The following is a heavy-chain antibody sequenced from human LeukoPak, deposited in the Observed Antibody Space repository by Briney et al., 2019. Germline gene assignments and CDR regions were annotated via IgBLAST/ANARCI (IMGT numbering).Heavy chain of an antibody. V-gene: IGHV1-18*01. Sequence: ASVKVSFKASGYSFTRYGISWGRPAPGQGLEWMGWINTYKGNTNYSQKLQGRVNITTDTSTNTAYMELRSLRSDDTAVYYCARDRSRSTGFDLWGQGTLVTVSS. CDR3: ARDRSRSTGFDL. CDR2: INTYKGNT. D-gene: IGHD1-14*01. J-gene: IGHJ5*02. CDR1: GYSFTRYG.